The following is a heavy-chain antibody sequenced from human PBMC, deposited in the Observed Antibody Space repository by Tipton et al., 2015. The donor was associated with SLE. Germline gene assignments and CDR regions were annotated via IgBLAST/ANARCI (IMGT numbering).Heavy chain of an antibody. CDR2: IYYSGST. J-gene: IGHJ6*03. D-gene: IGHD2-15*01. CDR3: ARDGSHCSGGSCYPGGYMDV. Sequence: TLSLTCTVSGGSISSGGYYWSWIRQHPGKGLAWIGYIYYSGSTYYNPSLKRRVAISVDTSKNQFSLKLGSVTAADTAVYYCARDGSHCSGGSCYPGGYMDVWGKGTTVTVSS. V-gene: IGHV4-31*03. CDR1: GGSISSGGYY.